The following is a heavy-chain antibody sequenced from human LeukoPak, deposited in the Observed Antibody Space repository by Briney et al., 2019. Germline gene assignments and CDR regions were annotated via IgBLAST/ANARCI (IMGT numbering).Heavy chain of an antibody. V-gene: IGHV3-23*01. Sequence: ASVKVSCKASGYTFSSYAMSWVRQAPGKGLEWVSAISGSGGSTYYADSVKGRFTISRDNSKNTLYLQMNSLRAEDTAVYYCAKDHSSSWYVFDYWGQGTLVTVSS. J-gene: IGHJ4*02. CDR2: ISGSGGST. CDR3: AKDHSSSWYVFDY. CDR1: GYTFSSYA. D-gene: IGHD6-13*01.